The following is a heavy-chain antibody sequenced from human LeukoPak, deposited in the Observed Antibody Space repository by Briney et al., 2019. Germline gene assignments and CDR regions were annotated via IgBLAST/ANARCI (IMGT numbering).Heavy chain of an antibody. CDR2: ISHRGHST. Sequence: ASVKVSCKASGYTFTSYGISWVRQVPGQGLEWLGFISHRGHSTTHAQRLQGRASVTRDTSTSTVYMELNSLRSDDTAVYFCARGFSSGWHLGTGFDPWGQGTLVTVSS. J-gene: IGHJ5*02. CDR3: ARGFSSGWHLGTGFDP. D-gene: IGHD3-22*01. CDR1: GYTFTSYG. V-gene: IGHV1-46*04.